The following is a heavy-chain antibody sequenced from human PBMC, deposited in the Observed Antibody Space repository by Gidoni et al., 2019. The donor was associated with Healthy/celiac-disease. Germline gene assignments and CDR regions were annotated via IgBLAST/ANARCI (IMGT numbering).Heavy chain of an antibody. CDR1: GGSFSGYY. D-gene: IGHD3-10*01. CDR2: ISHSGNT. Sequence: QVQLQQWGAGLLKPSETLSLTCAVYGGSFSGYYWNWIRQPPGKGLEWIGEISHSGNTNYNPSLKSRVTMSVDTSKNQFSLKLTSVTAADTAVYYCARFIGPPEGRHYGSGTYYIYYTGLDVWGQGTTVTVSS. J-gene: IGHJ6*02. CDR3: ARFIGPPEGRHYGSGTYYIYYTGLDV. V-gene: IGHV4-34*02.